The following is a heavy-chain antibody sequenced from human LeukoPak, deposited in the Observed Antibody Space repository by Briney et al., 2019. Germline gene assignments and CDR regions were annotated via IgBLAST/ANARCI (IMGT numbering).Heavy chain of an antibody. D-gene: IGHD4-23*01. J-gene: IGHJ4*02. CDR3: ARMDGMTTVVSPVGVFDY. Sequence: SQTLSLTCAVSGGSISSGGYSWSWIRQPPGKGLEWIGYIYHSGSTYYNPSLKSRVTISVDRSKNQFSLKLSSVTAADTAVYYCARMDGMTTVVSPVGVFDYWGQGILVTVSS. CDR1: GGSISSGGYS. CDR2: IYHSGST. V-gene: IGHV4-30-2*01.